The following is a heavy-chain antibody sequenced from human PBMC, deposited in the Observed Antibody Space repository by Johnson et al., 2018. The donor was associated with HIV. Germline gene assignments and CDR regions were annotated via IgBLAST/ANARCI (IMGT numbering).Heavy chain of an antibody. J-gene: IGHJ3*02. CDR2: ISGSGGST. CDR3: ARDTAMVHDAFDI. CDR1: GFTFSSYA. V-gene: IGHV3-23*04. D-gene: IGHD5-18*01. Sequence: VQLVESGGGLVQPGGSLRLSCAASGFTFSSYAMSWVRQAPGKGLEWVSAISGSGGSTYYADSVKGRFTISSDNSKNTLYLQMNSLRAEDTAVYYCARDTAMVHDAFDIWGQGTMDTVSS.